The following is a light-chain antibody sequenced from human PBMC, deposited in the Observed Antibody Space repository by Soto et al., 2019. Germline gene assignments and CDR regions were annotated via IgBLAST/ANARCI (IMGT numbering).Light chain of an antibody. V-gene: IGKV3-15*01. Sequence: EIVLTQSPGTLSLSPGEMATLSFSASQTVSSSSLAWYQQKPGQAPRLLISGASTRATGIPARFSGSGSGTEFTLTISSLQSEDFALYYCQQYHIWPRTFGQGTKVDIK. CDR1: QTVSSS. J-gene: IGKJ1*01. CDR3: QQYHIWPRT. CDR2: GAS.